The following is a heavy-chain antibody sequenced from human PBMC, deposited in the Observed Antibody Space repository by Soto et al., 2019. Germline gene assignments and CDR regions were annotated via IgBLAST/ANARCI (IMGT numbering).Heavy chain of an antibody. Sequence: SVKVSCKASGGRFSXNAISWLRQAPGHGLEWMGGIIAIFDKANYAQKFQDRVTMTADESTSTAYMEVTSLTSDDTAVYLCAREAHGGNFESWGQGTLVTVSS. CDR1: GGRFSXNA. J-gene: IGHJ4*02. V-gene: IGHV1-69*13. CDR3: AREAHGGNFES. CDR2: IIAIFDKA.